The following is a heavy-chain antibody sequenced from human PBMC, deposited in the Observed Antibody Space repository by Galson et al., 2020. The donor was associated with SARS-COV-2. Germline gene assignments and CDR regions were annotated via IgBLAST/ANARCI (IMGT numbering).Heavy chain of an antibody. CDR3: ARLSRLRYFDWLFQYYFDY. CDR2: INHSGST. J-gene: IGHJ4*02. Sequence: SETLSLTCAVYGGSFSGYYWSWIRQPPGKGLEWIGEINHSGSTNYNPSLKSRVTISVDTSKNQFSLKLSSVTAADTAVYYCARLSRLRYFDWLFQYYFDYWGQGTLVTVSS. D-gene: IGHD3-9*01. CDR1: GGSFSGYY. V-gene: IGHV4-34*01.